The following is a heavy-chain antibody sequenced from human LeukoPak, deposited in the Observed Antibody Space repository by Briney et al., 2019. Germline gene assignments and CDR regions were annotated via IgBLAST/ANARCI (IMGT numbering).Heavy chain of an antibody. V-gene: IGHV3-23*01. CDR3: ARGESIFGVFIIPKYFDY. J-gene: IGHJ4*02. CDR1: GFTFSSYA. Sequence: PGGSLRLSCAASGFTFSSYAMSWVRQAPGKGLEWVSAISGSGGSTYYADSVKGRFTISRDNSKNTLYLQMNSLRAEDTAVYYCARGESIFGVFIIPKYFDYWGQGTLVTVSS. D-gene: IGHD3-3*01. CDR2: ISGSGGST.